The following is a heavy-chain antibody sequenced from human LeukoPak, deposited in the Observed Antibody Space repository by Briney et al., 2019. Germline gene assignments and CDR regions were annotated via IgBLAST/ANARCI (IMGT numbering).Heavy chain of an antibody. CDR3: AKDSNDYGDYNYFDY. J-gene: IGHJ4*02. CDR1: GFTFSTCN. CDR2: IWYDGSNK. D-gene: IGHD4-17*01. V-gene: IGHV3-33*06. Sequence: RSGGSLRLSCVASGFTFSTCNMHWVRQAPGKGLEWVALIWYDGSNKYYADSVKDRFTISRDNSKNTLYLQMNSLRAEDTAVYYCAKDSNDYGDYNYFDYWSQGTLVTVSS.